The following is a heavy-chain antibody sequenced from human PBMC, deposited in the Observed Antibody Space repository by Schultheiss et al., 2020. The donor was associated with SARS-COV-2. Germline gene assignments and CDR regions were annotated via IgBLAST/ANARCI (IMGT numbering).Heavy chain of an antibody. V-gene: IGHV3-74*01. CDR2: INSDGSST. CDR3: YLRGVISDFYGMDV. D-gene: IGHD3-10*01. CDR1: SYSISRGYY. Sequence: LSLTCTVSSYSISRGYYWGWIRQPPGKGLVWVSRINSDGSSTSYADSVKGRFTISRDNAKNTLFLQMNSLRAEDTAVYYCYLRGVISDFYGMDVWGQGTTVTVSS. J-gene: IGHJ6*02.